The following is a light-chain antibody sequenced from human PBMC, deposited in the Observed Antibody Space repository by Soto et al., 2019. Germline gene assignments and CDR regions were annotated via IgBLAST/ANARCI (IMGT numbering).Light chain of an antibody. CDR3: CSYAGSYVV. CDR1: SSDVGGYNY. CDR2: DVS. V-gene: IGLV2-11*01. Sequence: QSALTQPRSVSGSLGQSVTISCTGTSSDVGGYNYVSWYQQHPGKAPKLMIYDVSTRPSGVPDRFSGSNSGNTASLTISGLRAEDEADYYCCSYAGSYVVFGGGTKVTVL. J-gene: IGLJ2*01.